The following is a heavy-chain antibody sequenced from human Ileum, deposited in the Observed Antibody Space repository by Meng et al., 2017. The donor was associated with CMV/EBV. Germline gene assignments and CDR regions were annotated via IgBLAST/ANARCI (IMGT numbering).Heavy chain of an antibody. D-gene: IGHD3-3*01. CDR1: GFTFSYAW. CDR2: IKSRRDGGAI. V-gene: IGHV3-15*01. Sequence: GESLKISCGASGFTFSYAWINWVRQAPGKGLEWVGRIKSRRDGGAIGYARPVEGRFTISRDDSRNMVYLQMNSLKTEDTAVYFCSTVPCTSVGCNNFWGGPFDYWGRGTLVTVSS. J-gene: IGHJ4*02. CDR3: STVPCTSVGCNNFWGGPFDY.